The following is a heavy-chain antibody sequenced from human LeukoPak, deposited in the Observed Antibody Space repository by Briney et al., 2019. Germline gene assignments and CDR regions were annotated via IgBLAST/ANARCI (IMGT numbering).Heavy chain of an antibody. CDR3: ARHMPVGHSSNSVATPCES. Sequence: SVKVSFKTSAGTFSIDGFSLVRQSPGHGLQWMGGIIPIFGTTNYAPGFHDRVTITADKATSTAYMEQNSLTSEDKAVYYCARHMPVGHSSNSVATPCESWGQGNLVSVSS. V-gene: IGHV1-69*06. J-gene: IGHJ5*02. CDR2: IIPIFGTT. D-gene: IGHD5-18*01. CDR1: AGTFSIDG.